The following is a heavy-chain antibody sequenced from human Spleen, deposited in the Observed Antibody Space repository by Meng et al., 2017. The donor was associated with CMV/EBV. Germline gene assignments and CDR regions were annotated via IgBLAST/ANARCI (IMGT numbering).Heavy chain of an antibody. CDR2: IYYSGST. V-gene: IGHV4-61*01. D-gene: IGHD7-27*01. CDR3: ARVLGGNWFDP. Sequence: CTVSGGAVSSASYYWSWIRQPPGKGLEWIGYIYYSGSTNYNTSLKSRVTISVETSKNQFSLKLTSVTAVDTAVYYCARVLGGNWFDPWGQGTLVTVSS. CDR1: GGAVSSASYY. J-gene: IGHJ5*02.